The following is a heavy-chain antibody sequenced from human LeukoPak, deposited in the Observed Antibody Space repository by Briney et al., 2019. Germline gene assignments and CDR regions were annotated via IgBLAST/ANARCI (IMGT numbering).Heavy chain of an antibody. D-gene: IGHD5-12*01. V-gene: IGHV4-34*01. CDR1: GGSFSGYY. CDR2: INHSGST. CDR3: ARGCRATDYFDY. Sequence: PSETLSLTYAVYGGSFSGYYWSWIRQPPGKGLEWIGEINHSGSTNYNPSFKSRVTISVDTSKNQFSLMLSSVTAADTAVYYCARGCRATDYFDYWGQGTLASVSS. J-gene: IGHJ4*02.